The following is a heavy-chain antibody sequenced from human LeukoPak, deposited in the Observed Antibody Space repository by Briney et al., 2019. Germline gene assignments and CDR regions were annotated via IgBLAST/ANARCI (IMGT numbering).Heavy chain of an antibody. CDR1: GFTLNSHW. D-gene: IGHD1-7*01. Sequence: GGSLRLSCAVSGFTLNSHWMSWVRQAPGKGLEWVANINQDGSAKYYVDSVRGRFTISRDNAKNSMYLQMNSLRAEDTAVYCCARWGIRGTAHQLDYWGQGTLVTVSS. V-gene: IGHV3-7*01. CDR3: ARWGIRGTAHQLDY. J-gene: IGHJ4*02. CDR2: INQDGSAK.